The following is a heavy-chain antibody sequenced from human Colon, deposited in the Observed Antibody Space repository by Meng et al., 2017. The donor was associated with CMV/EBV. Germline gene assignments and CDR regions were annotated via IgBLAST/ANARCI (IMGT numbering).Heavy chain of an antibody. V-gene: IGHV3-7*01. CDR3: AREGAGYYYGMDV. Sequence: GESLKISCAASGFTFSSYWMSWVRQAPGKGLEWVANIKQDGSEKYSVDSVKGRFTISRDNAKNSLYLQMNSLRAEDTAVYYCAREGAGYYYGMDVWGQGTTVTVSS. CDR1: GFTFSSYW. J-gene: IGHJ6*02. D-gene: IGHD3-10*01. CDR2: IKQDGSEK.